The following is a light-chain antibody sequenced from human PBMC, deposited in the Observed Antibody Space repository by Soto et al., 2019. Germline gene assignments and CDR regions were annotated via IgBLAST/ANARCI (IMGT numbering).Light chain of an antibody. CDR3: QSFDSSLSGLV. CDR1: SSNIGAGYD. J-gene: IGLJ3*02. V-gene: IGLV1-40*01. CDR2: GDT. Sequence: QSVLTQPPSVSAAPGQRVTISCTGSSSNIGAGYDVHWYQQLPGTAPKLLVSGDTNRPSGVPDRFSGSKSGTSASLAITGLRAEDEADYSCQSFDSSLSGLVFGGGTKLTVL.